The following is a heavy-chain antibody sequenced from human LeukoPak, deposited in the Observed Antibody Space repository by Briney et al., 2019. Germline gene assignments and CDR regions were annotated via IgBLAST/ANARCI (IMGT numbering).Heavy chain of an antibody. CDR1: GFTFSYYS. CDR3: ARDMIAAAGQTLDY. D-gene: IGHD6-13*01. V-gene: IGHV3-48*01. CDR2: ISSSSSAI. J-gene: IGHJ4*02. Sequence: GGSLRLSCAASGFTFSYYSMNWVRQAPGEGLEWVSYISSSSSAIYYADSVQGRFTISRDNSKNTLYLQMNSLRAEDTAVYYCARDMIAAAGQTLDYWGQGTLVTVSS.